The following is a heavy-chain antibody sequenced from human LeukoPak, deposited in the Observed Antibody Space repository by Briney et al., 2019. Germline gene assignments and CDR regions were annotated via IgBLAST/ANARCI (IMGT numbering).Heavy chain of an antibody. D-gene: IGHD5-12*01. Sequence: GGSLRLSCAASGLTVSSNYMSWVRQAPGKGLEWVSLIYSGSSTYYADSVKGRFTISRDKSKNTLYLQMSSLRVEDTAVYYCAMGAIVATIDYWGQGALVTVSS. CDR3: AMGAIVATIDY. J-gene: IGHJ4*02. V-gene: IGHV3-66*01. CDR2: IYSGSST. CDR1: GLTVSSNY.